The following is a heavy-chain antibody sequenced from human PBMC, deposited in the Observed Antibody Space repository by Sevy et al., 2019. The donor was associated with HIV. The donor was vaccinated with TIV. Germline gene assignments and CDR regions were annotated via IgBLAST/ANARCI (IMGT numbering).Heavy chain of an antibody. V-gene: IGHV3-23*01. CDR2: FSFGCGRI. D-gene: IGHD2-8*01. J-gene: IGHJ4*02. CDR1: GFTFSKYS. CDR3: AREGCTKPHDY. Sequence: GGSLRLSCEASGFTFSKYSMSWVRQAPGKGLEWVSTFSFGCGRINYADSVKGRFTISRDDSKNTLYLQMNSLRAEDTVVYYCAREGCTKPHDYWGQRTLVTVSS.